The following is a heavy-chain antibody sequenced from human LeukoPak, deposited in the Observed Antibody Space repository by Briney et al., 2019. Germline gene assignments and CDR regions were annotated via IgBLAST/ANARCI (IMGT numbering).Heavy chain of an antibody. CDR1: GGSISSSSYY. V-gene: IGHV4-61*02. CDR2: ISSSGST. J-gene: IGHJ3*02. D-gene: IGHD3-10*01. CDR3: ARGPYSYGSGAFDI. Sequence: SETLSLTCTVSGGSISSSSYYWSWIRQPAGKGLEWIGRISSSGSTNYNPSLKSRVTISVDTSKNQFSLKLSSVTAADTAVYFCARGPYSYGSGAFDIWGQGTMVTVSS.